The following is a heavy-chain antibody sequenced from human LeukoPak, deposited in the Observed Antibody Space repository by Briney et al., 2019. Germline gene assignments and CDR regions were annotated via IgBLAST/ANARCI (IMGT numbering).Heavy chain of an antibody. CDR1: GFTFSDYY. CDR3: GRNYYGQIDY. D-gene: IGHD3-10*01. J-gene: IGHJ4*02. V-gene: IGHV3-11*06. CDR2: ISSVSTYT. Sequence: GGSLRLPCAASGFTFSDYYMNWIRQAPGKGLEWVSYISSVSTYTNYADSVKGRFTISRDNAKNSLYLQMNSLRAEDTAVYYCGRNYYGQIDYWGQGTLVTVSS.